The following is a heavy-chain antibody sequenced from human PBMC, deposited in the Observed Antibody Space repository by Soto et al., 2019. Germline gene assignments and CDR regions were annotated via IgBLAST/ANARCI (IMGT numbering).Heavy chain of an antibody. J-gene: IGHJ4*02. Sequence: QLQLQESGPGLVKPSETLSLTCTVSGGSISSSSYYWGWIRQPPGKGLEWIGSIYYSGSTYYNPSLKSRVTISVDTSKNQFSLKLSSVTAADTAVYYCASEKYRDVVVVAATRPYFDYWGQGTLVTVSS. CDR2: IYYSGST. V-gene: IGHV4-39*01. CDR3: ASEKYRDVVVVAATRPYFDY. CDR1: GGSISSSSYY. D-gene: IGHD2-15*01.